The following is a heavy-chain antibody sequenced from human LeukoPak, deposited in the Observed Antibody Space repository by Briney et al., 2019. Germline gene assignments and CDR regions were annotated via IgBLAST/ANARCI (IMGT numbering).Heavy chain of an antibody. J-gene: IGHJ3*02. V-gene: IGHV4-59*08. Sequence: PSETLSLTCTVSGGSISSYYWSWIRQPPGKGLEWIGYIYYSGSTNYNPSLKSRVTISVDTSKNQFSLKLSSVTAADTAVYYCARIGSGSPMINAFDIWGQGTMVTVSS. CDR1: GGSISSYY. CDR3: ARIGSGSPMINAFDI. D-gene: IGHD3-10*01. CDR2: IYYSGST.